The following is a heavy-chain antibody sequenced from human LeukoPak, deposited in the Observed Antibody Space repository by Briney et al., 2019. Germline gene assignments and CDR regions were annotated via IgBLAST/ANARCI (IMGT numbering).Heavy chain of an antibody. V-gene: IGHV3-53*01. CDR3: ASGGMGARKYYSDPFHY. CDR1: GFTVSSNY. D-gene: IGHD3-16*01. J-gene: IGHJ4*02. CDR2: LYSAGAT. Sequence: GGSLRLSCAASGFTVSSNYMSWVCQAPGKGLEWVSFLYSAGATYYADSVRGRFTISRDSSKNTVCLQMNSLRAEDTAVYYCASGGMGARKYYSDPFHYWGQGTLVTVSS.